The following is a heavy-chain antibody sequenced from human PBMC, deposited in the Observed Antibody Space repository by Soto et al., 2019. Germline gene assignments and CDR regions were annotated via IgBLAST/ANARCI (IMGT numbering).Heavy chain of an antibody. CDR1: GYTLTELS. CDR2: FDPEDGET. D-gene: IGHD6-6*01. J-gene: IGHJ6*03. CDR3: ATVPIAARLSGYYYYYMDV. Sequence: ASVKVSCKVSGYTLTELSMHWVRQAPGKGLEWMGGFDPEDGETIYAQKFQGRVTMTEDTSTDTAYMELSSLRSEDTAVYYCATVPIAARLSGYYYYYMDVWGKGTTVTVSS. V-gene: IGHV1-24*01.